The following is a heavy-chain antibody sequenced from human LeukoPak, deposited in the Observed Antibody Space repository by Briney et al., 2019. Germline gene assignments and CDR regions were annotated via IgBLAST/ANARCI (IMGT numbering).Heavy chain of an antibody. D-gene: IGHD4-11*01. V-gene: IGHV4-4*07. CDR3: ASATTTQVDN. CDR1: GGSISSDY. J-gene: IGHJ4*02. CDR2: IYSSGST. Sequence: PSETLSLTCTVSGGSISSDYWSWIRQPAGKGLEWIGRIYSSGSTNYNPSLKSRVTMSVDTSRNQFSLKVSSVTAADTAVYYCASATTTQVDNWGQGTLVTVSS.